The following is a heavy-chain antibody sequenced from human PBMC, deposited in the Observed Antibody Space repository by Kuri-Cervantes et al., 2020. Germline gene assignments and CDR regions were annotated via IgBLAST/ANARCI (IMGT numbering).Heavy chain of an antibody. CDR2: IHHSGST. CDR1: GASISSNHW. J-gene: IGHJ4*02. D-gene: IGHD5-12*01. V-gene: IGHV4-4*02. Sequence: SETLSLTCDVSGASISSNHWWSWVRRPPGKGLEWIGEIHHSGSTNYNNYNPSLKSRVIISVDTSKNQFSLKLSSVTAADTAFYYCASAYSGRYFDYWGQGVPVTVSS. CDR3: ASAYSGRYFDY.